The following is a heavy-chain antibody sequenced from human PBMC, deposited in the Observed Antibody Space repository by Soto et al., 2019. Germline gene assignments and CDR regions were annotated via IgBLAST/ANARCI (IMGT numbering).Heavy chain of an antibody. CDR2: ISSGGDTI. CDR3: ARQGPPYNSFDP. Sequence: EVQLVESGGGSVQAGGSLRLSCAASGFIFSSFEMSWLRQAPGKGLEWISYISSGGDTIYYADSVKGRFTISRDNAKNSLYLQLTSLKADDTAVYYCARQGPPYNSFDPWGQGPLVTVAS. CDR1: GFIFSSFE. J-gene: IGHJ5*02. V-gene: IGHV3-48*03.